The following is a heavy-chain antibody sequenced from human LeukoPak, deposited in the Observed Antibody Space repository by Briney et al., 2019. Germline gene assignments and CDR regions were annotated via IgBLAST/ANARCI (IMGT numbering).Heavy chain of an antibody. Sequence: PSETLSLTCTVSGYSISSGYYWGWIRQPPGKGLEWIGSIYHSGSTYYNPSLKSRVTISVDTSKNQFSLKLSSVTAADTAVYYCARIVVPAAILNWFDPWGQGTLVTVFS. D-gene: IGHD2-2*02. CDR1: GYSISSGYY. V-gene: IGHV4-38-2*02. CDR2: IYHSGST. CDR3: ARIVVPAAILNWFDP. J-gene: IGHJ5*02.